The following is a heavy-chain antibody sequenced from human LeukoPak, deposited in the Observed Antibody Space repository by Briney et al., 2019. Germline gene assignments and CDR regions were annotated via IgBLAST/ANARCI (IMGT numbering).Heavy chain of an antibody. CDR3: AKGLRGDLPTASDY. D-gene: IGHD3-16*01. Sequence: PGGSLRLSCAASGSTFSSYGMHWVRQAPGKGLEWVALISYDGSDIYYADSVKGRFTISRDNSKNTLYLQMNSLRDEDTAVHYCAKGLRGDLPTASDYWGQGTLVTVSS. V-gene: IGHV3-30*18. CDR1: GSTFSSYG. J-gene: IGHJ4*02. CDR2: ISYDGSDI.